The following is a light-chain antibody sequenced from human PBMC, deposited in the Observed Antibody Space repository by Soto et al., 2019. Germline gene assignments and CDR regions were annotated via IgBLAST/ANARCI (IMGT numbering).Light chain of an antibody. J-gene: IGKJ2*01. CDR1: QSVASN. Sequence: EIVMTQSPASLSVSLGDGATLSCRASQSVASNGAWSQQKPGQGPRLLIHGASNRAVCVPARFSSSGSWTDFTRTISSVQSEDFAVYYYQQYHIWPPQYTFRQGT. CDR2: GAS. V-gene: IGKV3-15*01. CDR3: QQYHIWPPQYT.